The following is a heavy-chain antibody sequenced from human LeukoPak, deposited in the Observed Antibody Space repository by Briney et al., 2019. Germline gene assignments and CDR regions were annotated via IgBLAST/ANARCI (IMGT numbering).Heavy chain of an antibody. Sequence: GGSLRLSCAASGFNFSDHYMSWVRQTPGRPLEWVSYISGSGATLHHADSVKGRFTISRDNAKNSLSLQMNSLRAEDTALYYCARALYGSSGYYAYWGQEILVTVSS. J-gene: IGHJ4*02. CDR3: ARALYGSSGYYAY. CDR1: GFNFSDHY. D-gene: IGHD3-22*01. V-gene: IGHV3-11*01. CDR2: ISGSGATL.